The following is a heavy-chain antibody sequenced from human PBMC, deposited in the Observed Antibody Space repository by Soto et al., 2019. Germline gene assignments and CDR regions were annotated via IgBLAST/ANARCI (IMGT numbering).Heavy chain of an antibody. CDR2: IIPIFGTA. CDR1: GGTFSSYA. CDR3: AGELFTPTNYYYYGMDV. D-gene: IGHD3-10*01. Sequence: QVQLVQSGAEVKKPGSSVKVSCKASGGTFSSYAISWVRQAPGQGLEWMGGIIPIFGTANYAQKFQGRVTITADESTSTAYMELSRLRSEDTAVYYCAGELFTPTNYYYYGMDVWGQGTTVTVSS. J-gene: IGHJ6*02. V-gene: IGHV1-69*01.